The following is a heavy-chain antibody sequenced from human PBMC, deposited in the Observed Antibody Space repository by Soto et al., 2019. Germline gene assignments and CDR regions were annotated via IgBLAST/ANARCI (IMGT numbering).Heavy chain of an antibody. CDR1: GGSISSSNW. CDR2: IYHSGST. V-gene: IGHV4-4*02. J-gene: IGHJ4*02. CDR3: ARDLSPIATTVSGYYFDY. D-gene: IGHD4-4*01. Sequence: QVQLQESGPGLVKPSGTLSLTCAVSGGSISSSNWWSWVRQPPGKGLEWIGEIYHSGSTNYNPSLKSRVTISVDKSKNQFSLKLSSVTAADTAVYYCARDLSPIATTVSGYYFDYWGQGTLVTVSS.